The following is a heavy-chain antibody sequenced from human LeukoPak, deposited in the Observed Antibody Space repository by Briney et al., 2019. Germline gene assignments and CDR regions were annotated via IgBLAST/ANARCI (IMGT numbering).Heavy chain of an antibody. J-gene: IGHJ2*01. Sequence: SETLSLTCAVYGGSFSGYYWSWIRQPPGKGLEWIGEINHSGSTNYNPSLKSRVTISVDTSKNQFSLQLNSVTPEDTAVYYCARWKGTPGYSYGLDWYFDLWGRGTLVTVSS. D-gene: IGHD5-18*01. CDR3: ARWKGTPGYSYGLDWYFDL. V-gene: IGHV4-34*01. CDR1: GGSFSGYY. CDR2: INHSGST.